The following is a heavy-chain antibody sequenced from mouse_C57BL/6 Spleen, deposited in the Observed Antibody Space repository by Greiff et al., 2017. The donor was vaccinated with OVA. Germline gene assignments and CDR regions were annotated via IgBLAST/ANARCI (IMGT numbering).Heavy chain of an antibody. D-gene: IGHD2-1*01. CDR2: ISYDGSN. CDR3: ARIYYGNSDY. V-gene: IGHV3-6*01. J-gene: IGHJ2*01. CDR1: GYSITSGYY. Sequence: ESGPGLVKPSQSLSLTCSVTGYSITSGYYWNWIRQFPGNKLEWMGYISYDGSNNYNPSLKNRISITRDTSKNQVFLKLNSVTTEDTATYYCARIYYGNSDYWGQGTTLTVSS.